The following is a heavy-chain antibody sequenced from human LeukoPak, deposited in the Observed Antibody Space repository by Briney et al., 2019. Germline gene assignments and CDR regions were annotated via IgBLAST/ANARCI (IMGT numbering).Heavy chain of an antibody. Sequence: GESLKISCKGSGYSFTSYWIDWVRQMPGKGLEWMGIIYPGDSDTRYSPSFQGQVTISADKSISTAYLQWSSLKASDTAMYYCARKMATIYHWFDPWGQGTLVTVSS. J-gene: IGHJ5*02. V-gene: IGHV5-51*01. D-gene: IGHD5-24*01. CDR3: ARKMATIYHWFDP. CDR1: GYSFTSYW. CDR2: IYPGDSDT.